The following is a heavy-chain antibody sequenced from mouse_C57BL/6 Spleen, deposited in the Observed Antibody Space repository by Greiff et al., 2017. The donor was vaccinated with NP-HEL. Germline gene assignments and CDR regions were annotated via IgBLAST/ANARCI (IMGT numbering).Heavy chain of an antibody. CDR1: GYTFTSYW. J-gene: IGHJ3*01. D-gene: IGHD1-1*01. CDR2: IYPGSGST. CDR3: ARRYYCSQAWFAY. Sequence: QVQLQQPGAELVKPGASVKMSCKASGYTFTSYWITWVKQRPGQGLEWIGDIYPGSGSTNYNEKFKSKATLTVDTSSSTAYMQLSSLTSEDSAVYYCARRYYCSQAWFAYWGQGTLVTVSA. V-gene: IGHV1-55*01.